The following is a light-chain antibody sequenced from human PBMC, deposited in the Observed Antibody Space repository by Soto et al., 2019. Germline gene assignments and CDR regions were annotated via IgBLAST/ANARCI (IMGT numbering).Light chain of an antibody. V-gene: IGLV1-44*01. CDR1: SSSIGSNT. Sequence: QSVLTQPPSASGTPGQRITISCSGSSSSIGSNTVSWYQQLPGTAPKLLIYGSDQRPSGVPDRFSGSKSGTSASLAISGLQFGDGADYYCAAWDDSLTAGVFGGGTKLTVL. CDR2: GSD. CDR3: AAWDDSLTAGV. J-gene: IGLJ3*02.